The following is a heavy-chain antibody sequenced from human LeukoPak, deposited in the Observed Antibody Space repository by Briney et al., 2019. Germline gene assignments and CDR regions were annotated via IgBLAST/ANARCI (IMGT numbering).Heavy chain of an antibody. CDR3: VRDDSGSVIRGVLHY. V-gene: IGHV3-33*01. CDR2: IYLDGSKI. D-gene: IGHD3-10*01. Sequence: PGGSLRLSCTASGFTLSSYAIHWVRQARGKGLEWVSFIYLDGSKIYYADSVKGRFTLSRDNSKNTLYLQMKSLIAEDTAVYYCVRDDSGSVIRGVLHYWGQGALVTVSS. CDR1: GFTLSSYA. J-gene: IGHJ4*02.